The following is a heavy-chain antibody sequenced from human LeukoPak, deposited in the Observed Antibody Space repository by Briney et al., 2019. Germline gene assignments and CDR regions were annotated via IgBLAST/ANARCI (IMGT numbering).Heavy chain of an antibody. V-gene: IGHV7-4-1*02. Sequence: ASVKVSCKASGYTFTSYAMNWVRQAPGQGLEWMGWINTNTGNPTYAQGFAGRFVFSLDTSVSTAYLQISSLKAEDTAVYYCASPLSYSSSWYLLDYWGQGTLVTVSS. J-gene: IGHJ4*02. CDR3: ASPLSYSSSWYLLDY. CDR2: INTNTGNP. D-gene: IGHD6-13*01. CDR1: GYTFTSYA.